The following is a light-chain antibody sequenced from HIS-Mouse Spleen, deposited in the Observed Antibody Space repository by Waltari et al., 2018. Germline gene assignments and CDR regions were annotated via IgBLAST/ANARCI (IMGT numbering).Light chain of an antibody. CDR1: QGISSY. CDR2: AAS. Sequence: DIQLTQSPSFLSASVGVRVTITCRASQGISSYLAWYQQKPGKAPKLLIYAASTLQSGVPSRFSGSGSGTEFTLTVRSQQTEGFATYYCEQLNSYPPTFGQGTKVAIK. V-gene: IGKV1-9*01. J-gene: IGKJ1*01. CDR3: EQLNSYPPT.